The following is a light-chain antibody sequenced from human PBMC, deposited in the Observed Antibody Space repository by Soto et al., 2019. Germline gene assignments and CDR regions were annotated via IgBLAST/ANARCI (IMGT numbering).Light chain of an antibody. CDR2: DAS. CDR1: QSISSS. Sequence: DIVLTRSPATLSLYPGERATLSCRASQSISSSLAWYQQKPGQAPRLLIYDASTRATGFPARFSGSGSGTDFTLTIGSLEPEDFAVYYCQQRSEWPRTFGQGTKVDIK. V-gene: IGKV3-11*01. CDR3: QQRSEWPRT. J-gene: IGKJ1*01.